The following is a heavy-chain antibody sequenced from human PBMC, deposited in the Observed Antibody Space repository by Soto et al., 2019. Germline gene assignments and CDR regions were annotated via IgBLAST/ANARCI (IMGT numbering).Heavy chain of an antibody. CDR1: GDTFSSYP. CDR2: IIPVLTTT. J-gene: IGHJ6*02. V-gene: IGHV1-69*08. D-gene: IGHD2-21*02. CDR3: ARRRYCGYDCYHKHYYGMDV. Sequence: QVQLVQSGAEVKMPGSSVKVSCRASGDTFSSYPVNWLRQAPGRGLEWMGRIIPVLTTTDYAQKFRGRVTITADKSSNTVYMELTSLSSADTAVYYCARRRYCGYDCYHKHYYGMDVWGQGTTVTVAS.